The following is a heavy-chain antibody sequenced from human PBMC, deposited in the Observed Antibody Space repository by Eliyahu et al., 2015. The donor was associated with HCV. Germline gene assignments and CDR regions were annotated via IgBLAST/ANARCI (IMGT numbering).Heavy chain of an antibody. D-gene: IGHD6-19*01. CDR1: GGSIXTXS. J-gene: IGHJ5*02. CDR3: ASGGGGIAVTGTGGWFDP. V-gene: IGHV4-59*01. Sequence: QVQLQESGPGLVKPSETLSLTCTXSGGSIXTXSXSWIRQPPGKGLEWIGYIHYSGSTNYNPSLKSRVTISVDTSKNQFSLKLTSVTAADTAMYYCASGGGGIAVTGTGGWFDPWGQGTLATVSS. CDR2: IHYSGST.